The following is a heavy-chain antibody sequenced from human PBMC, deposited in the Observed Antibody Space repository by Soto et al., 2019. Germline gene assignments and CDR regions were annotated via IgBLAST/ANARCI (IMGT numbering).Heavy chain of an antibody. CDR3: ARLGYCSSTSCYYYYGMDV. CDR2: IYPGDSDT. Sequence: PGESLKISCKGSGYSFTSYWIGWVRQMPGKGLEWMGIIYPGDSDTRYSPSFQGQVTISADKSISTAYLQWSSLKASDTAMYYFARLGYCSSTSCYYYYGMDVWGQGTTVTVSS. V-gene: IGHV5-51*01. D-gene: IGHD2-2*01. CDR1: GYSFTSYW. J-gene: IGHJ6*02.